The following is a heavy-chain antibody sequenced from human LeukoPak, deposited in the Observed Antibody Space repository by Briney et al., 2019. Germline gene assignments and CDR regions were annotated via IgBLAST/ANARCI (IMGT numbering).Heavy chain of an antibody. D-gene: IGHD5-12*01. CDR2: IRKKAHDWTP. V-gene: IGHV3-49*04. CDR3: MRAGGYDNYLDY. Sequence: QPGRSLRLSCTTSGFTFGDYGFNWVRQAPGKGLEWVGFIRKKAHDWTPQYAASVQGRFTISRDDSKGIAYLEMNSLKTEDTAVYYCMRAGGYDNYLDYWGQGTPVTVSS. J-gene: IGHJ4*02. CDR1: GFTFGDYG.